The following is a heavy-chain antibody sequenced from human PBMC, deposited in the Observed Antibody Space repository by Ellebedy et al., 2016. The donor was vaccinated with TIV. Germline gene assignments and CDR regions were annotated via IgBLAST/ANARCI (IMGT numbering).Heavy chain of an antibody. J-gene: IGHJ3*02. V-gene: IGHV1-2*04. Sequence: AASVKVSCKASGYTFTGYYMHWVRQAPGQGLEWMGWINPNSGGTNYAQKFQGWVTMTRDTSISTAYMELSRLRSDDTAVYYCARGMLRYFDWLLSPDPDAFDIWGQGTMVTVSS. D-gene: IGHD3-9*01. CDR2: INPNSGGT. CDR1: GYTFTGYY. CDR3: ARGMLRYFDWLLSPDPDAFDI.